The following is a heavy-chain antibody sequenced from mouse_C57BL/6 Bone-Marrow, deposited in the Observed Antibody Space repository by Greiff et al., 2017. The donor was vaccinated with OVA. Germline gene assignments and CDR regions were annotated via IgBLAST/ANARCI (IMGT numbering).Heavy chain of an antibody. D-gene: IGHD1-1*01. J-gene: IGHJ4*01. CDR2: IYPGDGDT. CDR1: GYAFSSSW. CDR3: ARSRYGSSPYYAMDY. Sequence: QVQLQQSGPELVKPGASVKISCKASGYAFSSSWMNWVKQRPGKGLEWIGRIYPGDGDTNYNGKFKGKATLTADKSSSTAYMQLSSLTSEDSAVYFCARSRYGSSPYYAMDYWGQGTSVTVSS. V-gene: IGHV1-82*01.